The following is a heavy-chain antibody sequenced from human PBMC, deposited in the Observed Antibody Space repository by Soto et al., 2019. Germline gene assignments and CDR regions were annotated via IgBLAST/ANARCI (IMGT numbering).Heavy chain of an antibody. D-gene: IGHD2-2*01. CDR2: INPNSGGT. CDR1: GYTFTGYY. Sequence: ASVKVSCKASGYTFTGYYMHWVRQAPGQGLEWMGWINPNSGGTNYAQKFQGWVTMTRDTSISTAYMELSRLRSDDSAVYYWGRVYCSSISYNALVDAFDIWG. CDR3: GRVYCSSISYNALVDAFDI. V-gene: IGHV1-2*04. J-gene: IGHJ3*02.